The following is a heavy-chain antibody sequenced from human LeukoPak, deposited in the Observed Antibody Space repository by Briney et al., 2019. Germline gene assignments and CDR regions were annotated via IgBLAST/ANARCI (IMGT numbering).Heavy chain of an antibody. CDR2: MNPNSGNT. CDR3: ARGFSDYDGTDYAILKY. CDR1: GYTFTSYD. Sequence: ASVKVSCKASGYTFTSYDINWVRQATGQGLEWMGWMNPNSGNTGYAQKFQGRVTMTRDTSITTAYMELSSLRSEDTAVYYCARGFSDYDGTDYAILKYWGQGTLVTVSS. D-gene: IGHD3-22*01. V-gene: IGHV1-8*01. J-gene: IGHJ4*02.